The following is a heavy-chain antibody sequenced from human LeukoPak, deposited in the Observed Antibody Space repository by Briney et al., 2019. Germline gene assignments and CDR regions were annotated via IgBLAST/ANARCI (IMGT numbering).Heavy chain of an antibody. V-gene: IGHV1-69*05. CDR2: IIPAFGTA. J-gene: IGHJ6*03. D-gene: IGHD3-22*01. CDR1: GGTFSSYS. Sequence: SVKVSCKGSGGTFSSYSISWVRQAPGQGLEWMGGIIPAFGTAHYAQKFQGRVTFTTDESTTTAYMELRSLRSEDTAVYYCAGEGNYDSSGYSRYNYYYMDVWGKGTAVTVSS. CDR3: AGEGNYDSSGYSRYNYYYMDV.